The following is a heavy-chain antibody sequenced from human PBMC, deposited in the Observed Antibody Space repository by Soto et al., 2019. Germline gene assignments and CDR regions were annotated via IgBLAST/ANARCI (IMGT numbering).Heavy chain of an antibody. Sequence: QVQLVESGGGVVQPGGSLRLSCAASGFTFSGFAMHWVRQAPGKGLEWVAVISYDGSNKYYADSVKGRFTISRDNSKNTLYVQMNSLRAEDTAVYYCARFKGCSGGSCYSHFDYWGQGTLVTVSS. CDR1: GFTFSGFA. D-gene: IGHD2-15*01. J-gene: IGHJ4*02. CDR3: ARFKGCSGGSCYSHFDY. CDR2: ISYDGSNK. V-gene: IGHV3-30-3*01.